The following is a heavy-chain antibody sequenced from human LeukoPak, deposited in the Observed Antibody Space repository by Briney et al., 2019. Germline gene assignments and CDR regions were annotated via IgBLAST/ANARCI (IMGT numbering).Heavy chain of an antibody. CDR3: ARGSYYGDYDN. CDR1: GFTLSSYA. Sequence: GGSLRLSCAASGFTLSSYAMHWVRQAPGKGLEYVSAISSNGGSTYYANSVKGRFTISRDNSKNTLYLQMGSLRAEDMAVYYCARGSYYGDYDNWGQGTLVTVSS. V-gene: IGHV3-64*01. D-gene: IGHD4-17*01. CDR2: ISSNGGST. J-gene: IGHJ4*02.